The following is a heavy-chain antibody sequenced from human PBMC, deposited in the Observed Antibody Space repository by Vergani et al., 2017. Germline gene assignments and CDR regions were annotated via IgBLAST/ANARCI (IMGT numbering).Heavy chain of an antibody. J-gene: IGHJ4*02. D-gene: IGHD3-10*01. CDR1: GGSISSYY. Sequence: QVQLQESGPGLVKPSETLSLTCTVSGGSISSYYWSWIRQPPGKGLEWIGYIYYSGSTNYNPSLKSRVTIAVDTSKIQFSLKLSSVTAADTAVYYCARAEGSGSYYPVPFDYWGQGTLVTVSS. CDR3: ARAEGSGSYYPVPFDY. CDR2: IYYSGST. V-gene: IGHV4-59*01.